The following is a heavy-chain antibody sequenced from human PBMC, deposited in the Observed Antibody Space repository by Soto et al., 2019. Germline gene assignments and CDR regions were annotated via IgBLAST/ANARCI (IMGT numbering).Heavy chain of an antibody. Sequence: LSLTCTVTGLSITSPNYYWCWIRQPPGKGLEWIGYIYYSGSTYYNPSLKSRVTISVDTSKNQFSLKLSSVTAADTAVYYCASRAYYYYGMDVWGQGTTVT. J-gene: IGHJ6*02. CDR1: GLSITSPNYY. CDR3: ASRAYYYYGMDV. V-gene: IGHV4-30-4*01. CDR2: IYYSGST.